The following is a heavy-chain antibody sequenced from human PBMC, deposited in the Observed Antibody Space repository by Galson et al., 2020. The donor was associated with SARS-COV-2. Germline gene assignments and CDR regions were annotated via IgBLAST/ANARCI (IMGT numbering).Heavy chain of an antibody. CDR3: AGLRTNGYFDY. D-gene: IGHD3-3*01. V-gene: IGHV3-33*01. CDR1: GLTFSGYG. CDR2: IWHDGNKI. J-gene: IGHJ4*02. Sequence: GGSLRLSCAASGLTFSGYGMPWVRQAPGRGLEWVELIWHDGNKIYYADSVKGRFTISRDNSKNTLYWEMNSLRAEETAVYYCAGLRTNGYFDYCGQGTLVTVSS.